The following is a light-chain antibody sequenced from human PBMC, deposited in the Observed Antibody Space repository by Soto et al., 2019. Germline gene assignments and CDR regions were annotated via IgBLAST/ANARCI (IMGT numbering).Light chain of an antibody. V-gene: IGKV3-15*01. CDR2: DAS. CDR1: QSVSSN. J-gene: IGKJ5*01. Sequence: RVITQSPATLSVSPWERATLSFRASQSVSSNLAWYQQKPGQAPRLLISDASTRATGIPARFSGSGSGTEFTLTVSSLQSEDFAVYYCQQYIKWPITFGQGTRLEIK. CDR3: QQYIKWPIT.